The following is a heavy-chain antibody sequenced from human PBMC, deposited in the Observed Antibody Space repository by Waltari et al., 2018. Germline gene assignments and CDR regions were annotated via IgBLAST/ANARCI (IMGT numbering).Heavy chain of an antibody. V-gene: IGHV4-4*07. Sequence: QVQLQESGPGLVKPSETLSLTCIVSGGSISNYYWSWIRQPAGKGLEWIGRIYTSVNTNYNPSLKSRVTMSVDTSKNQLSLKLSSVTAADTAVYYCARMGYSSGWPEFDYWGQGTLVTVSS. CDR3: ARMGYSSGWPEFDY. D-gene: IGHD6-19*01. CDR1: GGSISNYY. J-gene: IGHJ4*02. CDR2: IYTSVNT.